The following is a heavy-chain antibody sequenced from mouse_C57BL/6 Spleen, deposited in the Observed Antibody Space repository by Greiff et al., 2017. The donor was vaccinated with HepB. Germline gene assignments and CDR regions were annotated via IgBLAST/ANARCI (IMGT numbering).Heavy chain of an antibody. CDR2: ISYDGSN. Sequence: EVQLQQSGPGLVKPSQSLSLTCSVTGYSITSGYYWNWIRQFPGNKLEWMGYISYDGSNNYNPSLKNRISITRDTSKNQFFLQLNSVTTEDTATYYWARERVDSSGLWFAYWGQGTLVTVSA. V-gene: IGHV3-6*01. D-gene: IGHD3-2*02. J-gene: IGHJ3*01. CDR3: ARERVDSSGLWFAY. CDR1: GYSITSGYY.